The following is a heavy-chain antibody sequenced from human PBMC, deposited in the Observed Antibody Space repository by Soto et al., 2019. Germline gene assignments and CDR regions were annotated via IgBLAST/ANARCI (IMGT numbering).Heavy chain of an antibody. CDR3: AKDRSYAADY. D-gene: IGHD5-18*01. J-gene: IGHJ4*02. Sequence: GGSLRLSCAASGFTFSSYWMHWVRQAPGKGLVWVSRINSDGSSTTYADSVKGRITISRENAKNTLYLQMNRLRAEDTAVYYCAKDRSYAADYWGQGTLVTVSS. V-gene: IGHV3-74*01. CDR1: GFTFSSYW. CDR2: INSDGSST.